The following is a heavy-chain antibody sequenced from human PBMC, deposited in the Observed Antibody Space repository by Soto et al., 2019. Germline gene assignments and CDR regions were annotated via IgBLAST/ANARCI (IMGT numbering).Heavy chain of an antibody. V-gene: IGHV3-53*04. J-gene: IGHJ6*03. CDR3: ARDHYGSARRGEAVYYYYYYMDV. Sequence: GGSLRLSCAASGFTVSSNYMSWVRQAPGKGLEWVSVIYSGGSTYYADSVKGRFTISRHNSKNTLYLQMNSLRADDTAVYYCARDHYGSARRGEAVYYYYYYMDVWGKGTTVTVSS. CDR2: IYSGGST. CDR1: GFTVSSNY. D-gene: IGHD3-10*01.